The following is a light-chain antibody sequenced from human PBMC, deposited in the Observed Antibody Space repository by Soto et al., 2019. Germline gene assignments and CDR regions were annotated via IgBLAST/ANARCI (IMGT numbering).Light chain of an antibody. Sequence: QSALTQPPSASGSPGQSVTISCTGTRSDVGDYNYVSWYQQHPGKAPKLLIYEVTKRPSGVPDRFSGSKSANMASLTVSGLQAEDEADYYCSSYAGSDNFEVFGGGTQLTVL. V-gene: IGLV2-8*01. CDR2: EVT. CDR1: RSDVGDYNY. J-gene: IGLJ2*01. CDR3: SSYAGSDNFEV.